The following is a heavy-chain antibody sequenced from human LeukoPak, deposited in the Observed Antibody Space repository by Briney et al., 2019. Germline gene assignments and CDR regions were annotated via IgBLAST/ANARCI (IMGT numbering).Heavy chain of an antibody. D-gene: IGHD3-22*01. Sequence: RASVKVSCKASGYTFTSYGISWVRQAPGQGLEWMGWISAYNGNTNYAQKLQGRVTMTTDTSTSTAYMELRSLRSDDTAVYYCARGQYYYESSGCDYWGQGTLVTVSS. CDR1: GYTFTSYG. J-gene: IGHJ4*02. CDR3: ARGQYYYESSGCDY. CDR2: ISAYNGNT. V-gene: IGHV1-18*01.